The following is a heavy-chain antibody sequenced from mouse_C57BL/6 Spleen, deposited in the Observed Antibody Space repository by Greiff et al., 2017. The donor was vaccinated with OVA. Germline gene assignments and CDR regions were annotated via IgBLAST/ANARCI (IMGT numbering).Heavy chain of an antibody. V-gene: IGHV1-69*01. CDR2: IDPSDSYT. CDR1: GYTFTSYW. J-gene: IGHJ3*01. D-gene: IGHD2-1*01. CDR3: AREDYGNFAY. Sequence: VQLQQPGAELVMPGASVKLSCKASGYTFTSYWMHWVKQRPGQGLEWIGEIDPSDSYTNYNQKFKGKSTLTVDKSSSTAYMQLSSLTSEDSAVYYCAREDYGNFAYWGQGTLVTVSA.